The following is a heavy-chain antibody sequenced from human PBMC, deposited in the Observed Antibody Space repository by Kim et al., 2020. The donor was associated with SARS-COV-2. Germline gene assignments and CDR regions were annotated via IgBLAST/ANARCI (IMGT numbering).Heavy chain of an antibody. CDR2: FDPEDGET. CDR1: GYTLTELS. CDR3: ATSLGLLLWFREGAFDI. Sequence: ASVKVSCKVSGYTLTELSMHWVRQAPGKGLEWMGGFDPEDGETIYAQKFQGRVTMTEDTSTDTAYMELSSLRSEDTAVYYCATSLGLLLWFREGAFDIWGQGTMVTVSS. D-gene: IGHD3-10*01. V-gene: IGHV1-24*01. J-gene: IGHJ3*02.